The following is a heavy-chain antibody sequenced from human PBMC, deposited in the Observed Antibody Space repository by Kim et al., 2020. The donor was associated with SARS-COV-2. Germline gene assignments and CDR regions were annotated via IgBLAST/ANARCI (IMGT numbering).Heavy chain of an antibody. V-gene: IGHV4-31*03. J-gene: IGHJ6*02. D-gene: IGHD6-13*01. CDR3: ARDLAAAGYYYYGMDV. CDR2: IYYSGST. CDR1: GGSISSGGYY. Sequence: SETLSLTCTVSGGSISSGGYYWSWIRQHPGKGLEWIGYIYYSGSTYYNPSLKSRVTISVDTSKNQFTLKLSSVTAADTAVYYCARDLAAAGYYYYGMDVWGQGTTVTVSS.